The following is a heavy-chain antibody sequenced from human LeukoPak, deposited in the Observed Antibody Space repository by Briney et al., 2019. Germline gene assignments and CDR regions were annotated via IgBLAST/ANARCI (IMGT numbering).Heavy chain of an antibody. CDR2: ISDDGSNT. V-gene: IGHV3-30*18. CDR1: GFTLSSFG. D-gene: IGHD5-18*01. CDR3: AKDADTATIIYWYFDL. Sequence: PGGSLRLSCTASGFTLSSFGMHWVRQAPGKGLDWVAVISDDGSNTYYADSVKGRFTISRDNSKNTLYLQLNSLRTEDTAVYYCAKDADTATIIYWYFDLWGRGTLVTVSS. J-gene: IGHJ2*01.